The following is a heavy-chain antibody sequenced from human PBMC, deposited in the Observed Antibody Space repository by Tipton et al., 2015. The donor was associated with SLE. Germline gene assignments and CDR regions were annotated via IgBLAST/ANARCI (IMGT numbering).Heavy chain of an antibody. J-gene: IGHJ4*02. V-gene: IGHV3-30-3*01. Sequence: SLRLSCAASGFTFSTYAMHWVRQAPGKGLEWVAVISYDGSNKHYADSVKGRFTISRDSSKSTMCLQMNSLRPEDTAVYYCARDLDSSSVGYFDYWGQGTLVTVSS. CDR2: ISYDGSNK. D-gene: IGHD6-6*01. CDR1: GFTFSTYA. CDR3: ARDLDSSSVGYFDY.